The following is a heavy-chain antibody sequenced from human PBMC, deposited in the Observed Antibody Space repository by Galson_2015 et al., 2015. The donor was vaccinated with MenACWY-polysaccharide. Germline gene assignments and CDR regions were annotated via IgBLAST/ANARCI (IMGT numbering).Heavy chain of an antibody. Sequence: SVKVSCKASGFTFTSSAVQWVRQARGQRLEWIGWIVVGSGNTNYARKFQERVTITRDMSTSTAYMELSSLRSEDTAVYYCAAVGGRNSSSWYLDYWGQGTLVTVSS. V-gene: IGHV1-58*01. CDR3: AAVGGRNSSSWYLDY. CDR1: GFTFTSSA. CDR2: IVVGSGNT. D-gene: IGHD6-13*01. J-gene: IGHJ4*02.